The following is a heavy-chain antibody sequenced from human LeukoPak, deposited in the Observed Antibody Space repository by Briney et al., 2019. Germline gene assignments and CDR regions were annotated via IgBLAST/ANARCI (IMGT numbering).Heavy chain of an antibody. D-gene: IGHD6-13*01. V-gene: IGHV4-39*01. CDR2: IYYSGST. J-gene: IGHJ4*02. CDR1: GGSISSSSYY. CDR3: ASLIAAAVYFDY. Sequence: SETLSLTCTVSGGSISSSSYYWGWIRQPPGKGLERIGSIYYSGSTYYNPSLKSRVTISVDTSKNQFSLKLSSVTAADTAVYYCASLIAAAVYFDYWGQGTLVTVSS.